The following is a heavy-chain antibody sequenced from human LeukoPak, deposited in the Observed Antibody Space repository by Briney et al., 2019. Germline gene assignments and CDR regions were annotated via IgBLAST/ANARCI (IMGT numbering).Heavy chain of an antibody. CDR2: INHSGST. Sequence: KPSETLSLTCAVYGGSFSGYYWSWIRQSPGKGLEWIGEINHSGSTNYNPSLKSRVTISVDTSKNQFSLRLSSVTAADTAVYYCAGRRQYDSSLFWNFDLWGRGTLVTVSS. D-gene: IGHD6-6*01. J-gene: IGHJ2*01. CDR3: AGRRQYDSSLFWNFDL. V-gene: IGHV4-34*01. CDR1: GGSFSGYY.